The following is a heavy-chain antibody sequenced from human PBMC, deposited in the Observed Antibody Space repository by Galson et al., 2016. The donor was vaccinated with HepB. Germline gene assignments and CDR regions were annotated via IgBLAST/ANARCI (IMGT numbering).Heavy chain of an antibody. J-gene: IGHJ3*02. CDR2: IANNGGTR. CDR1: GFTFSDYF. CDR3: ARDGCLRGSCGYFDI. Sequence: SLRLSCAASGFTFSDYFMTWIRQAPGKGLEWLAYIANNGGTRYYADSVQGRFTIPRDNANNSLYLHMDRLRAEDTAVYFCARDGCLRGSCGYFDIWGQGTKVSVSS. V-gene: IGHV3-11*01. D-gene: IGHD2-15*01.